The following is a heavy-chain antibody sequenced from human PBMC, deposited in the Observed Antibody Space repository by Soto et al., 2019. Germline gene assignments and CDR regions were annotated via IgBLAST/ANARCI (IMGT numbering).Heavy chain of an antibody. CDR2: IDPIDSYT. J-gene: IGHJ6*02. V-gene: IGHV5-10-1*01. CDR1: GYSFTSYW. CDR3: GRQRYCSSTSYRKLNYYYYGMDV. Sequence: GESLKISCKGSGYSFTSYWIGWVRQMPGKGLEWMGRIDPIDSYTNYSPSFQGHVTISADKSISTAYLQWSSLKASDTAMYYCGRQRYCSSTSYRKLNYYYYGMDVWGQGTTVTVSS. D-gene: IGHD2-2*01.